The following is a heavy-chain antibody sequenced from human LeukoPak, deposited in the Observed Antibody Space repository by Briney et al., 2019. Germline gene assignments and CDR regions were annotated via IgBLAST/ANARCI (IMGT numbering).Heavy chain of an antibody. CDR2: ISAYNGNT. Sequence: GASVKVSCKASGYTFTSYGISWVRQAPGQGLEWMGWISAYNGNTNYAQQLQGRVTMTTDTSTSTAYMELRSLRSDDTAVYYCARVVDSGYDEYSSGRGVGNWLDPWGQGTLVTVSS. J-gene: IGHJ5*02. V-gene: IGHV1-18*01. CDR3: ARVVDSGYDEYSSGRGVGNWLDP. CDR1: GYTFTSYG. D-gene: IGHD5-12*01.